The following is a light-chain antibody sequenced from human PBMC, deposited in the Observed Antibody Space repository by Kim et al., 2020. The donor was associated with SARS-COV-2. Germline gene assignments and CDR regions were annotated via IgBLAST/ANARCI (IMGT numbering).Light chain of an antibody. J-gene: IGKJ1*01. CDR3: QHYYNWPRT. V-gene: IGKV3D-15*01. CDR2: GPS. CDR1: QYMCSS. Sequence: VSRAEGATHAYRASQYMCSSVAWYQQKPGQPTMLLIQGPSTRATGIPARFSGGGSGTHFTLTISSLQCDDSSVYYCQHYYNWPRTFGQRTKVDI.